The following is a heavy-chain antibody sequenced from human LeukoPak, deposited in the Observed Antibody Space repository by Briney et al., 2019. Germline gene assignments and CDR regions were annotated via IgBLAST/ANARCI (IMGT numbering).Heavy chain of an antibody. V-gene: IGHV3-48*03. CDR3: ALLAVASDFDY. CDR2: IGSSGAAI. D-gene: IGHD6-19*01. Sequence: PGGSLRLSCAVSGFPFSIYEMIWVRQAPGKGLEWVSNIGSSGAAIYYADSVRGRFTISRDNAKNSLYLQMNSLRAEDTAVYYCALLAVASDFDYWGQGALVTVSS. J-gene: IGHJ4*02. CDR1: GFPFSIYE.